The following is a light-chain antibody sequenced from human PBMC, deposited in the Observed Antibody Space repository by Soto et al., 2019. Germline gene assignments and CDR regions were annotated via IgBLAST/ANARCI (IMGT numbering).Light chain of an antibody. V-gene: IGLV2-11*01. CDR3: CSYAGSYTLWV. CDR1: SSDVGGYNF. CDR2: DVS. Sequence: QSALTQPRSVSGSPGQSVPISCTGTSSDVGGYNFVSWYQQYPGKAPKLIIYDVSKRPSGVPDRFSGSKSGNTASLTISGLQAEDEADYYCCSYAGSYTLWVFGGGTQLTVL. J-gene: IGLJ3*02.